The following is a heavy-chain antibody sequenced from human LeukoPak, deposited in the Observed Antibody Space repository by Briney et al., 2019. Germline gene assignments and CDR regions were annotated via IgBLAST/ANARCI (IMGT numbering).Heavy chain of an antibody. J-gene: IGHJ4*02. CDR2: INPNSGGT. CDR1: GYTFTDYY. CDR3: ARASYYYDSSGYPGYYFDY. D-gene: IGHD3-22*01. Sequence: EASVSVSSTASGYTFTDYYMHWVRQAPGQGLEWMGWINPNSGGTNYAQKFQGRVTMTRDTSISTAYMELSRVRSDDTAVYYCARASYYYDSSGYPGYYFDYWGEGTLVTVSS. V-gene: IGHV1-2*02.